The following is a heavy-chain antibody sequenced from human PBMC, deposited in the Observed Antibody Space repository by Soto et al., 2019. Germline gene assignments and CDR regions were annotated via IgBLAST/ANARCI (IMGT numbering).Heavy chain of an antibody. CDR1: VFSRTTYGAG. CDR3: AYFVRTVDV. CDR2: LYWDHDQ. J-gene: IGHJ3*01. Sequence: QITLKESGPSLVKPTQTLTLTCTYSVFSRTTYGAGVGWVRQPPGKALECLAFLYWDHDQYFSPSLKNILTIANDAATIQVVLTMTSMDPVDTATYFGAYFVRTVDVWGHGTVVTVSS. D-gene: IGHD1-1*01. V-gene: IGHV2-5*02.